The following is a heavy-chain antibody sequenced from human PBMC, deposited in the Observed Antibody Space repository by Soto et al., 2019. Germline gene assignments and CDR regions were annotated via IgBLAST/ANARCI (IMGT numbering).Heavy chain of an antibody. Sequence: GGSLRLSCSASGFTFSEYSMHWVRQAPGKGLQYVSTISSDGDITYYADSVKGRFTISRDNSKNTLYLQMNSLRPEDTAVYYCVKVSTFYDILTGYYSANFFDPWGQETLGTVSA. CDR3: VKVSTFYDILTGYYSANFFDP. CDR2: ISSDGDIT. D-gene: IGHD3-9*01. CDR1: GFTFSEYS. J-gene: IGHJ5*02. V-gene: IGHV3-64D*06.